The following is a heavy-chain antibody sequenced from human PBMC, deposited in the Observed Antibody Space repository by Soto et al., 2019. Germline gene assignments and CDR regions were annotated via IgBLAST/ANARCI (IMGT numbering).Heavy chain of an antibody. Sequence: QVQLQESGPGLVKPSQTLSLTCTVSGGSISSGGYYWSWIRQPPGKGLEWIGYIYYSGSTYYNPSLKSRVTISVDTSKNQFSLKLSSVTAADTAVYYCARAGDYDILTGYYTGGWFDPWGQGTLVTVSS. CDR1: GGSISSGGYY. CDR3: ARAGDYDILTGYYTGGWFDP. V-gene: IGHV4-31*03. D-gene: IGHD3-9*01. J-gene: IGHJ5*02. CDR2: IYYSGST.